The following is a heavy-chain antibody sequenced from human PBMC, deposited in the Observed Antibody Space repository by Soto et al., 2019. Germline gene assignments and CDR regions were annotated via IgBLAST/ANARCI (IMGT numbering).Heavy chain of an antibody. CDR3: AKGGPTFLNWFGP. Sequence: GGSLRLSCAASGFTFSSYSMNWVRQAPGKGLEWISVISNSGHSAYYADSVKGRFTISRDNSKNTLYLQIKSLRAEDTAAYYCAKGGPTFLNWFGPWGQGTLVTVSS. J-gene: IGHJ5*02. CDR1: GFTFSSYS. V-gene: IGHV3-23*01. CDR2: ISNSGHSA. D-gene: IGHD5-12*01.